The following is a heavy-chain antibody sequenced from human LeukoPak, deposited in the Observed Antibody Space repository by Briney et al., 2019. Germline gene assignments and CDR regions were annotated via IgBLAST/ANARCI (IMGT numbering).Heavy chain of an antibody. D-gene: IGHD2-21*01. V-gene: IGHV1-69*13. CDR2: IIPIFGTA. CDR3: ARPAYCGGVVWYFDY. CDR1: GGTFSSYA. Sequence: SVKVSCNASGGTFSSYAISWVRQAPGQGLEGMGGIIPIFGTANYAQKFHGRVTITADESASTAYMELSSLRSEDTAVYYCARPAYCGGVVWYFDYWGQGTLVTVSS. J-gene: IGHJ4*02.